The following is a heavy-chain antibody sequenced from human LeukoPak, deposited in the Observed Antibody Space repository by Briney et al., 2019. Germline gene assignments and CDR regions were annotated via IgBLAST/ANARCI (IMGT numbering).Heavy chain of an antibody. CDR2: VFHSGNT. CDR1: GYSISSTYY. V-gene: IGHV4-38-2*02. D-gene: IGHD6-6*01. Sequence: SETLSLTCTVSGYSISSTYYWGWIRQPPGKGLEWVGSVFHSGNTYYNPSLKSRLTISADTSKNQFSLTLTSVTAADTAVYCCARDRSVGVLPAPPFDFWGQGTLVTVSS. CDR3: ARDRSVGVLPAPPFDF. J-gene: IGHJ4*02.